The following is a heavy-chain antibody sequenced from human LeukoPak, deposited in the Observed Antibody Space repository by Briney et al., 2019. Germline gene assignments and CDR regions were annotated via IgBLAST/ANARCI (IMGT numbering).Heavy chain of an antibody. CDR3: AGDSEIVVVPAEDV. CDR1: GGSISSSSYY. V-gene: IGHV4-39*02. CDR2: IYYSGST. D-gene: IGHD2-2*01. J-gene: IGHJ6*04. Sequence: PSETLSLTCTVSGGSISSSSYYWGWTRQPPGKGLEWIGSIYYSGSTYYNPSLKSRVTISVDTSKNQFSLKLSSATAADTAVYYCAGDSEIVVVPAEDVWGKGTTVTVSS.